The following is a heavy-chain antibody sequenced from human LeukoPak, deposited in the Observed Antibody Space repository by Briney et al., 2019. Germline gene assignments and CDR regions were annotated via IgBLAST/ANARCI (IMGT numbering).Heavy chain of an antibody. Sequence: GASVKVSCKASGYTFTSYGISWVRQAPGQGLEWMGWISAYNGNTNYAQKLQGRVTMTTDTSTSTAYMELRSLRSDDTAVYYCARPLGYCSSTSCYGWFDPWGQGNLVTVSS. D-gene: IGHD2-2*01. J-gene: IGHJ5*02. CDR2: ISAYNGNT. CDR1: GYTFTSYG. CDR3: ARPLGYCSSTSCYGWFDP. V-gene: IGHV1-18*01.